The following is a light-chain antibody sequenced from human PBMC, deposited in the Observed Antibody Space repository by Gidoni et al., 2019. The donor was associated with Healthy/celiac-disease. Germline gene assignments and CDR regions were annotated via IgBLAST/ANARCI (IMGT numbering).Light chain of an antibody. CDR2: AAS. CDR3: QQSYSTPTWT. V-gene: IGKV1-39*01. Sequence: DIKMTQSRSSLSASVGDRVTITCRASQSISSYLNWYQQKPGKAPKLLIYAASSLHSGVPSRFSGSGSGTDFTLTISTLQPEDFATYYCQQSYSTPTWTFGHGTKVEIK. J-gene: IGKJ1*01. CDR1: QSISSY.